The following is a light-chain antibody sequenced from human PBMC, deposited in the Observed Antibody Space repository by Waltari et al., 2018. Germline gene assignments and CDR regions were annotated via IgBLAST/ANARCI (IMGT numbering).Light chain of an antibody. Sequence: QSVLTQPPSVSATPGQTVTISCSGSISNIATNTVNWYQHLPGTAPKLLIYMNEQRPSGVPDRVSASKSGTSASLSISGLQSEDEAYYYCAVWDDSLNGPVFGGGTKLTAL. CDR2: MNE. CDR1: ISNIATNT. V-gene: IGLV1-44*01. CDR3: AVWDDSLNGPV. J-gene: IGLJ2*01.